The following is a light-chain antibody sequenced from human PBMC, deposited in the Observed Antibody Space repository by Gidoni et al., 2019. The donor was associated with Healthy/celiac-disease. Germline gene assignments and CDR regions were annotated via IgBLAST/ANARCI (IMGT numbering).Light chain of an antibody. CDR2: KAS. J-gene: IGKJ1*01. CDR1: QSISSW. CDR3: QQYNSYSQKT. Sequence: DIQMTQSPSTLSASVGDRVTITCRASQSISSWLAWYQQKPGKAPKLLIYKASSLESGVPSRFSGSGPGTEFTLTISSLQPDDFATYYCQQYNSYSQKTFXQXTKVEIK. V-gene: IGKV1-5*03.